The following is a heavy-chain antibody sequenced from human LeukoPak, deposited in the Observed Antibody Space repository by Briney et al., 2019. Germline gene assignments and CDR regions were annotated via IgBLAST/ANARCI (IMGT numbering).Heavy chain of an antibody. CDR1: GFTFSSYA. D-gene: IGHD3-3*01. CDR2: SGSGGST. V-gene: IGHV3-23*01. CDR3: AKDFWSGYYTKY. J-gene: IGHJ4*02. Sequence: QPGGSLRLSCAASGFTFSSYAMGWARQAPGEGLEWVSGSGSGGSTHYEDSVTGGLTISRDNAKKTLYLQMNSLRAEDTAVYYCAKDFWSGYYTKYWGQGTLVTVSS.